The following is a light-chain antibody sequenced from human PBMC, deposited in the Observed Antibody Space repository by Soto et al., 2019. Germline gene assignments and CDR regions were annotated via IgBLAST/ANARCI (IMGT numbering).Light chain of an antibody. Sequence: EIVLTQSPGTLSLSPGERATLSCRASQSVRSSYLAWYQQKPGQAPRLLIYGASSRATGIPGRFSGSGSGTDFTLAISRLEPEDFAVYYCQQYGSSPRITFGQGTRLEIK. CDR2: GAS. CDR1: QSVRSSY. V-gene: IGKV3-20*01. CDR3: QQYGSSPRIT. J-gene: IGKJ5*01.